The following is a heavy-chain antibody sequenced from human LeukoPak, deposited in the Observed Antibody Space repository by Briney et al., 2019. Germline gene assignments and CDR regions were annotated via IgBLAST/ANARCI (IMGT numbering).Heavy chain of an antibody. CDR2: IWYDGSNK. CDR3: ARDRSSSWTENYYYYYGMDV. D-gene: IGHD6-13*01. V-gene: IGHV3-33*01. CDR1: GFTFSSYG. J-gene: IGHJ6*02. Sequence: GGSLRLSCAASGFTFSSYGMHWVRQAPGKGLEWVAVIWYDGSNKYYADSVKGRFTISRDNSKNTLYLQMNSLRAEDTAVYYCARDRSSSWTENYYYYYGMDVWGQGTTVTVSS.